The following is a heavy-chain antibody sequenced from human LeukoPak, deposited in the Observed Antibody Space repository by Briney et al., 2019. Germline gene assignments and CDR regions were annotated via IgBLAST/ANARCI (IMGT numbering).Heavy chain of an antibody. V-gene: IGHV4-39*07. D-gene: IGHD6-19*01. CDR2: IYYSGST. CDR3: ASNRGQWLFSD. J-gene: IGHJ4*02. CDR1: GGSISSSSYY. Sequence: SETLSPTCTVSGGSISSSSYYWGWIRQPPGKGLEWIGNIYYSGSTNYNPSLKSRVTISIDTSKNQFSLRLSSVTAADTAVYYCASNRGQWLFSDWGQGTLVTVSS.